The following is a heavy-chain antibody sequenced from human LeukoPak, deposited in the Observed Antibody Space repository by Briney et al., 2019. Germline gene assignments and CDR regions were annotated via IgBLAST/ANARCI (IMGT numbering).Heavy chain of an antibody. V-gene: IGHV4-59*02. CDR1: GFVVSDKF. Sequence: GSLRLSCAASGFVVSDKFMSWIRQPPGKGLEWIGYIYYSGSTNYNPSLKSRVTISVDTSKNQFSLKLSSVTAADTAVYYCARGAEGIAAAGTVYYYMDVWGKGTTVTVSS. CDR3: ARGAEGIAAAGTVYYYMDV. J-gene: IGHJ6*03. D-gene: IGHD6-13*01. CDR2: IYYSGST.